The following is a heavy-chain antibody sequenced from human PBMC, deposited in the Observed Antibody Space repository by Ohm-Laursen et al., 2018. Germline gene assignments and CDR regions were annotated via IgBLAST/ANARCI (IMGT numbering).Heavy chain of an antibody. V-gene: IGHV4-34*01. D-gene: IGHD6-19*01. CDR2: INQSGST. J-gene: IGHJ6*02. Sequence: GTLSLTCAVNGESSSGYFWNWIRQPPGKGLEWIGEINQSGSTKYNPSLKRRVALSADSSNSQFSLRLTSVTAADTATYYCARGSGFFKLDVWGQGTTVTVSS. CDR3: ARGSGFFKLDV. CDR1: GESSSGYF.